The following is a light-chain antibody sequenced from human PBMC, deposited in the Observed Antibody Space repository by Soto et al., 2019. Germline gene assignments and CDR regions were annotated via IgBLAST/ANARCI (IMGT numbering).Light chain of an antibody. V-gene: IGLV2-8*01. CDR1: SSDVGGYNY. CDR2: EVT. Sequence: QSALTQPPSASGSLGQSVTISCTGTSSDVGGYNYVSWHKQHPGKAPKLMIYEVTKRPSGVPDRFSGSKSGNTASLTVSGLQAEDEADYNCSSFAGGGNPVLFGGGTKVTVL. J-gene: IGLJ2*01. CDR3: SSFAGGGNPVL.